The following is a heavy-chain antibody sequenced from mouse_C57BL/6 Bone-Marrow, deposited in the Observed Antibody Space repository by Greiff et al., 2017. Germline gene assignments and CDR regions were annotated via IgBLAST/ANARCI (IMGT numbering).Heavy chain of an antibody. J-gene: IGHJ2*01. CDR2: INPGSGGT. D-gene: IGHD2-5*01. CDR3: SREGDSNYDFDY. V-gene: IGHV1-54*01. CDR1: GYAFTSYL. Sequence: VQLQQSGAELVRPGTSVKVSCKASGYAFTSYLIEWVKQRPGQGLEWIGVINPGSGGTNYNEKFKGKATLTADKSSSTAYMQLSSLTSEDSAVYFWSREGDSNYDFDYWGQGTTLTVSS.